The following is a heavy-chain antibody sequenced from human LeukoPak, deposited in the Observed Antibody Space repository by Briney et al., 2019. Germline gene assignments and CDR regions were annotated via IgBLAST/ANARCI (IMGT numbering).Heavy chain of an antibody. CDR3: ATDHSMANTAWWFDP. J-gene: IGHJ5*02. V-gene: IGHV1-18*01. CDR2: ISAYNGNT. Sequence: ASVKVSCKASGYTFTSYGISWVRQAPGQGLEWMGWISAYNGNTNYAQKLQGRVTMTTDTSTSTVYMELSSLRSEDTAFYYCATDHSMANTAWWFDPWGQGTLVTVSS. CDR1: GYTFTSYG. D-gene: IGHD5-24*01.